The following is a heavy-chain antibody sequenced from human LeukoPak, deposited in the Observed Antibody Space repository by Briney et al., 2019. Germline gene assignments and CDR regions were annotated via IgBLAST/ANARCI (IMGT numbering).Heavy chain of an antibody. CDR1: GGSFSGYY. D-gene: IGHD6-19*01. Sequence: KSSETLSLTCAVYGGSFSGYYWSWIRQPPGKGLEWIGEINHSGSTNYNPSLKSRVTISVDTSKNQFSLKLSSVTAADTAVYYCARLEQWLVHAFDIWGQGTMVTVSS. J-gene: IGHJ3*02. V-gene: IGHV4-34*01. CDR2: INHSGST. CDR3: ARLEQWLVHAFDI.